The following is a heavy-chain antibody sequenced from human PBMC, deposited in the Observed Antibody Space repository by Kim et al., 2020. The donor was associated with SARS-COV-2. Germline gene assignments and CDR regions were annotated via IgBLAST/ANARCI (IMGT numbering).Heavy chain of an antibody. Sequence: GGSLRLSCAASGFTFSSYSMNWVRQAPGKGLEWLGVIKNKPTGGTTHFAALVEGRFTISRDDSKNMLYLQINSLKTEDTAVYYCTTFNRQNAFDVWGRGTMVIVSS. CDR1: GFTFSSYS. V-gene: IGHV3-15*01. CDR3: TTFNRQNAFDV. CDR2: IKNKPTGGTT. J-gene: IGHJ3*01.